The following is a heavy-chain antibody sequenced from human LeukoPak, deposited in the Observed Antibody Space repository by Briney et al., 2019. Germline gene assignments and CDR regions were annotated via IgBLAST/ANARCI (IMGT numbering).Heavy chain of an antibody. J-gene: IGHJ2*01. Sequence: GGSLRLSCAASGFTFSSNSMSWVRQAPGKGLQWVAVISYDGSNKYHTDSVKGRFTISRDNSKNTLYLQMNSLRAEDTAVYYCAKDSEIAAAGSYWYFDLWGRGTLVTVSS. V-gene: IGHV3-30*18. D-gene: IGHD6-13*01. CDR3: AKDSEIAAAGSYWYFDL. CDR1: GFTFSSNS. CDR2: ISYDGSNK.